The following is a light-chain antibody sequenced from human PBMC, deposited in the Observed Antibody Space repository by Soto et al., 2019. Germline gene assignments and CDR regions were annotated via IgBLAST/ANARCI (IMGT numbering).Light chain of an antibody. Sequence: QSVLTQPRSVSGSPGQSVTISCTGTNSDVGGYNSVSWYQQLPGNAPKLMISAVSQRPSGVPDRFSGSKSGNTASLTISGLQADDEADYFCFSYTTSALWVFGVGIKVTV. CDR2: AVS. CDR3: FSYTTSALWV. CDR1: NSDVGGYNS. J-gene: IGLJ3*02. V-gene: IGLV2-11*01.